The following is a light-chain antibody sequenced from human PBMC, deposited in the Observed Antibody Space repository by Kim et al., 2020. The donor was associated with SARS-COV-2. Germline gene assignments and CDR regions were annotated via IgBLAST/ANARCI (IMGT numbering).Light chain of an antibody. V-gene: IGLV1-40*01. J-gene: IGLJ3*02. Sequence: RVTISCTGSSSNIGAGYDVNWYQQLPGTAPKLLIYGNSNRPSGVPDRFSGSKSGTSASLAITGLQAEDEADYYCQSYDSSLSGWVFGGGTQLTVL. CDR1: SSNIGAGYD. CDR3: QSYDSSLSGWV. CDR2: GNS.